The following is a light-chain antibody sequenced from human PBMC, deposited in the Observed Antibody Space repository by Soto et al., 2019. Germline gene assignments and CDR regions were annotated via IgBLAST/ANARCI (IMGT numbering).Light chain of an antibody. CDR3: SSYTSISTVV. CDR2: DVS. Sequence: QSVLIQPASVSGSPGQSITISCTGTSSDVGGYNYVSWYQQHPGKAPKLIIYDVSNRPSGVSNRFSGSKSGNTASLTISGLQAEDEADYYCSSYTSISTVVFGGGTKLTVL. V-gene: IGLV2-14*01. J-gene: IGLJ2*01. CDR1: SSDVGGYNY.